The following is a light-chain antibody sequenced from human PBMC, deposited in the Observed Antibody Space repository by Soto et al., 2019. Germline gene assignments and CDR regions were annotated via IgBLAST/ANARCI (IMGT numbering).Light chain of an antibody. J-gene: IGKJ4*01. CDR3: QQRSSWPLT. Sequence: EIVLTQSPATLSLSPGERATLSCRASQSVRSLLAWYQQKPGQAPRLLIYDASNRATGIPARFSGSGSVTDFTLTISSLETEDFAVYYCQQRSSWPLTFGGG. V-gene: IGKV3-11*01. CDR2: DAS. CDR1: QSVRSL.